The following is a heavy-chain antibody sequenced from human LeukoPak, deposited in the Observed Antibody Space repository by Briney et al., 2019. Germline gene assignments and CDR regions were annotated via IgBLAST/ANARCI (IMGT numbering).Heavy chain of an antibody. CDR3: ARAPAVRAYCGGDCYSGAFDI. V-gene: IGHV3-53*01. J-gene: IGHJ3*02. CDR2: IYSGGST. Sequence: PGGSLRLSCAASGFTVSSNYMSWVRQAPGKGLEWVSVIYSGGSTYYADSVKGRFTISRDNSKNTLYLQMNSLRAEDTAVYYCARAPAVRAYCGGDCYSGAFDIWGQGTMVTVSS. CDR1: GFTVSSNY. D-gene: IGHD2-21*02.